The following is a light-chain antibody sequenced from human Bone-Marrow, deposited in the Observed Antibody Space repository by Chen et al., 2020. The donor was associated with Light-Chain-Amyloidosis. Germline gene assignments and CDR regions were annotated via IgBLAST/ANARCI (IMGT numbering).Light chain of an antibody. CDR3: QQYNSPPFT. CDR1: QSISSW. Sequence: DIQMIQSPSTLSASVGDRVTITCRASQSISSWLAWYQQKPGKAPKPLIYKASSLESGVPSRFSGSGSGTEFTLTISSLQPDDFATYFCQQYNSPPFTFGPGTKVDIK. J-gene: IGKJ3*01. V-gene: IGKV1-5*03. CDR2: KAS.